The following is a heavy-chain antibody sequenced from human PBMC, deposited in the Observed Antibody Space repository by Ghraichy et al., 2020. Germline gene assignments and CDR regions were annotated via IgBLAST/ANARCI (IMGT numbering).Heavy chain of an antibody. J-gene: IGHJ4*02. V-gene: IGHV3-23*01. CDR3: AKDVSYYGSGARLPFDY. CDR1: GFTFSSYA. D-gene: IGHD3-10*01. CDR2: ISGSGGST. Sequence: GGSLRLSCAASGFTFSSYAMNWVRQAPGKGLEWVSAISGSGGSTYYADSVKGRFTISRDNSKNTLYLQMNSLRAEDTAVYYCAKDVSYYGSGARLPFDYWGQGTLVTVSS.